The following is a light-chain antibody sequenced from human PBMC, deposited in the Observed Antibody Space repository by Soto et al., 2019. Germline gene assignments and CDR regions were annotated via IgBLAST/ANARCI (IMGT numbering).Light chain of an antibody. J-gene: IGLJ3*02. Sequence: HSVLTQPASVSGSPGQSITISCTGTSSDVGGYNYVSWYQHHPGKAPKLIIYEVSNRPSGVSNRFSGSKSGNTASLTISGLQAEDEADYYCSSYTSSSTRVFGGGTKLTVL. CDR3: SSYTSSSTRV. CDR1: SSDVGGYNY. V-gene: IGLV2-14*01. CDR2: EVS.